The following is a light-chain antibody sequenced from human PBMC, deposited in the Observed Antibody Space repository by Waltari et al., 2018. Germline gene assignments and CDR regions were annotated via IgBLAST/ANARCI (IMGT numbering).Light chain of an antibody. Sequence: DVQMTQSPSTLSASVGDRVTITCRASEDINTWLAWYQQKPGKAPKLLISDAASLTSGVPSRFSGSGSGTDFTLTITSMQPDDFATYYCQHYKNFPLTFGGGTNVEV. CDR1: EDINTW. J-gene: IGKJ4*01. CDR2: DAA. V-gene: IGKV1-5*01. CDR3: QHYKNFPLT.